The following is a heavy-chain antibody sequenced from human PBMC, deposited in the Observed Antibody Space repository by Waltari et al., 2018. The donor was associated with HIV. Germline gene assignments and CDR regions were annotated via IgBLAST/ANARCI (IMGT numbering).Heavy chain of an antibody. Sequence: QVQLAESGGGVVPRGRSLRLYSVASGLIFHQFGMHWVPQKPGKGLEWVAAIWYDGGNEYYAGSVKGRFTISRDNSKNTLYLQMNSLRAEDTAVYYCARDWTITATTRVDFWGPGTLVTVSS. D-gene: IGHD1-20*01. CDR2: IWYDGGNE. J-gene: IGHJ4*03. CDR1: GLIFHQFG. V-gene: IGHV3-33*01. CDR3: ARDWTITATTRVDF.